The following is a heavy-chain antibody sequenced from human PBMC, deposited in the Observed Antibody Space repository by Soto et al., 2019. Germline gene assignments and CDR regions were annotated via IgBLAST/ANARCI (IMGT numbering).Heavy chain of an antibody. Sequence: AASVKVSCKASGYTFTSYAMHWVRQAPGQRLEWMGWINAGNGNTKYSQKFQGRVTITRDTSASTAYMELSSLRSEDTAVYYCAREWAGFSGGRYWFDPWGQGTLVTVSA. D-gene: IGHD3-3*02. CDR2: INAGNGNT. CDR3: AREWAGFSGGRYWFDP. CDR1: GYTFTSYA. J-gene: IGHJ5*02. V-gene: IGHV1-3*01.